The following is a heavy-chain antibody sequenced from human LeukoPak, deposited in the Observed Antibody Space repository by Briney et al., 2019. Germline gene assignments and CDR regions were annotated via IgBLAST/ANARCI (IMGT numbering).Heavy chain of an antibody. CDR1: GHTFTNYG. Sequence: ASVKVSCKASGHTFTNYGITWVRQAPGQGLEWMGWISAYNGNTNYAQKLQGRVTMTTDTSTGTAYMELRSLRSDDTAVYYCARVAYLVRGVIIISRYYYMDVWGKGTTVTVSS. V-gene: IGHV1-18*01. D-gene: IGHD3-10*01. CDR3: ARVAYLVRGVIIISRYYYMDV. J-gene: IGHJ6*03. CDR2: ISAYNGNT.